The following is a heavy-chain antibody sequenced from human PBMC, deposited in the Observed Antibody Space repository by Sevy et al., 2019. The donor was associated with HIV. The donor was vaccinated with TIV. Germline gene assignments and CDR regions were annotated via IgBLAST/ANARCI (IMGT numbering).Heavy chain of an antibody. CDR1: GYAFSSNG. CDR3: ARESRNDYADPNDAFDI. V-gene: IGHV1-18*04. D-gene: IGHD4-17*01. Sequence: ASVKVSCKASGYAFSSNGISWVRQAPGQGLELMGWISGYNGNTNYTEKFQGRVTMTTDTSTTTAYMELRSLRSDDSVVYYCARESRNDYADPNDAFDIWGQGTMVTVSS. J-gene: IGHJ3*02. CDR2: ISGYNGNT.